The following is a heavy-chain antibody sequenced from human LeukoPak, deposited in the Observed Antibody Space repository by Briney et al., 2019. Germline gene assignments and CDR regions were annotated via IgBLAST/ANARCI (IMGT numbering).Heavy chain of an antibody. V-gene: IGHV3-NL1*01. CDR3: ARAMRAAMGDFDY. Sequence: PGGSLRLSCAASGFTFSSYGMHWVRQAPGKGLEWVSVIYVDFRTYYADSVKGRFIISRDNSKNTLYLHMNSLRVEDTAVYYCARAMRAAMGDFDYWGQGTLVTVSS. CDR1: GFTFSSYG. D-gene: IGHD5-18*01. J-gene: IGHJ4*02. CDR2: IYVDFRT.